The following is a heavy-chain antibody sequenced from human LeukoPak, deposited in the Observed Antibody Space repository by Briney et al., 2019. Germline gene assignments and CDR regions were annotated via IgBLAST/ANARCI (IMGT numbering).Heavy chain of an antibody. CDR1: GYTFTSYG. CDR2: ISAYSGNT. CDR3: ARPSGYDLVVPGYYYSMDA. Sequence: ASVKVSCKASGYTFTSYGMHWVRQAPGQGLEWMGWISAYSGNTNYAQKLQGRVTVTTDTSTSTAYMELRRLRSDDTAVYYCARPSGYDLVVPGYYYSMDAWGKGTTVTVSS. V-gene: IGHV1-18*01. J-gene: IGHJ6*03. D-gene: IGHD5-12*01.